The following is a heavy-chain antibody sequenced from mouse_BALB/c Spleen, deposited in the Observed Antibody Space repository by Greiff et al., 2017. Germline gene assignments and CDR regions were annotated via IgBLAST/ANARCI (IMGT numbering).Heavy chain of an antibody. Sequence: QVQLQQSGAELVMPGASVKMSCKASGYTFTDYWMHWVKQRPGQGLEWIGAIDTSDSYTSYNQKFKGKATLTVDESSSTAYMQLSSLTSEDSAVYYCARFGNLFAYWGQGTLVTVSA. CDR1: GYTFTDYW. CDR2: IDTSDSYT. J-gene: IGHJ3*01. V-gene: IGHV1-69*01. D-gene: IGHD2-1*01. CDR3: ARFGNLFAY.